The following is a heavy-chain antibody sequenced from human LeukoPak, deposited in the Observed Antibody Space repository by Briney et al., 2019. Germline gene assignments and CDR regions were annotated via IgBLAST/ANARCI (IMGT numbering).Heavy chain of an antibody. V-gene: IGHV3-23*01. D-gene: IGHD2-8*02. CDR2: ISGSGGST. J-gene: IGHJ3*02. CDR3: ARPITGGTSDAFDI. Sequence: GGSLRLSCAASGFTFSSYAMSWVRQAPGKGLEWVSAISGSGGSTYYADSVKGRFTTSRDNAKNSLYLQMNSLRAEDTAVYYCARPITGGTSDAFDIWGQGTMVTVSS. CDR1: GFTFSSYA.